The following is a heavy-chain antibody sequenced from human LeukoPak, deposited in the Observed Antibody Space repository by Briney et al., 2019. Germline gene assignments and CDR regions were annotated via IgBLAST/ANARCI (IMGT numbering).Heavy chain of an antibody. V-gene: IGHV1-2*02. CDR2: INPNSDVT. D-gene: IGHD2-2*01. Sequence: ASVTVSFKAAGYTFIDYYIHWVRQAPGQGLEWMGSINPNSDVTNYAQNFQGRVTMTSDTSITTAYMELSRLRSDDTAVYYCARDSYCSSSSCYPYYYYYGMDVWGQGTTVSVSS. CDR1: GYTFIDYY. J-gene: IGHJ6*02. CDR3: ARDSYCSSSSCYPYYYYYGMDV.